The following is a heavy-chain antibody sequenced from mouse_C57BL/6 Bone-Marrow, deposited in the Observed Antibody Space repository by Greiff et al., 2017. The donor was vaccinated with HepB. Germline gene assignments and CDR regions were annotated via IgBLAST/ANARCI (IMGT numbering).Heavy chain of an antibody. CDR1: GYSITSGYY. CDR3: ARGASYYAMDY. D-gene: IGHD6-1*01. V-gene: IGHV3-6*01. CDR2: ISYDGSN. Sequence: ESGPGLVKPSQSLSLTCSVTGYSITSGYYWNWIRQFPGNKLEWMGYISYDGSNNYNPSLKNRISITRDPSKNQFFLKLNSVTTEDTATYYCARGASYYAMDYWGQGTSVTVSS. J-gene: IGHJ4*01.